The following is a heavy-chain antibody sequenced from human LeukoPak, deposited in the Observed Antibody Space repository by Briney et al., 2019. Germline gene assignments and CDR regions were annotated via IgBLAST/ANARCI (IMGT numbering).Heavy chain of an antibody. CDR3: ARDARGYSYGYIWFDP. V-gene: IGHV1-69*01. D-gene: IGHD5-18*01. Sequence: ASVTVSCKASGGTFSSYAISWVRQAPGQGLEWMGGIIPIFGTANYAQKFQGRVTITADESTSTAYMELSSLRSEDTAVYYCARDARGYSYGYIWFDPWGQGTLVTVSS. CDR1: GGTFSSYA. J-gene: IGHJ5*02. CDR2: IIPIFGTA.